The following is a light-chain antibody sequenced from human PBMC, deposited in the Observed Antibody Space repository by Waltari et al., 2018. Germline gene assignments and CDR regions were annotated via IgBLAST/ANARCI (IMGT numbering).Light chain of an antibody. Sequence: SYVLTQPPSVSVAPGKTARITCGGNNIGSKSVHWYQQKPGQAPVLVIYYDSDRPSGIPEGFSGSNSGNTATLTISRVEAGDEADYYCQVWDSGSDHPVFGGGTKLTVL. CDR2: YDS. J-gene: IGLJ3*02. CDR1: NIGSKS. V-gene: IGLV3-21*04. CDR3: QVWDSGSDHPV.